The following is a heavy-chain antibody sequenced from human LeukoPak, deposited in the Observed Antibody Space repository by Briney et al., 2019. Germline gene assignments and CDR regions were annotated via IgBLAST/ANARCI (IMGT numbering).Heavy chain of an antibody. V-gene: IGHV3-43*02. Sequence: PGGSLRLSCAASGFTFDDYAMHWVRQAPGKGLEWVSLISGDGGSTYYADSVKGRFTISRDNSKNSLYLQMNSLRTEDTALYYCAKDMGYYGSGSSFDYWGQGTLVTVSS. CDR2: ISGDGGST. CDR3: AKDMGYYGSGSSFDY. CDR1: GFTFDDYA. D-gene: IGHD3-10*01. J-gene: IGHJ4*02.